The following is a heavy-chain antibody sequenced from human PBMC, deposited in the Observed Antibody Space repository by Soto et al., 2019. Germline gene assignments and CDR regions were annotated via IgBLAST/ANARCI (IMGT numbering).Heavy chain of an antibody. Sequence: HPGGSLRLSCAASGFTFSSYAMSWVRQAPGKGLEWVSAISGSGGSTYYADSVKGRFTISRDNSKNTLYLQMNSLRAEDTAVYYCAKDPTYYDFWSGYETRVDNYYGMDVWGQGTTVTVSS. V-gene: IGHV3-23*01. CDR1: GFTFSSYA. CDR2: ISGSGGST. J-gene: IGHJ6*02. D-gene: IGHD3-3*01. CDR3: AKDPTYYDFWSGYETRVDNYYGMDV.